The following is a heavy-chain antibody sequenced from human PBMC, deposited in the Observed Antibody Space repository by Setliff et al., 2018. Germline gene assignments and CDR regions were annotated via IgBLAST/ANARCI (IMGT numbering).Heavy chain of an antibody. CDR3: VRHMTYYDFWRGYYSTSDAFHV. D-gene: IGHD3-3*01. CDR2: IRTKANSYAT. J-gene: IGHJ3*01. Sequence: GASLKISCAASGFTFSDSTMHWVRQASGKGLEWVGRIRTKANSYATAYATSVQDRFTISRHDSESTTYLQMNGLKTEDTAVYYCVRHMTYYDFWRGYYSTSDAFHVWGQGTMVT. CDR1: GFTFSDST. V-gene: IGHV3-73*01.